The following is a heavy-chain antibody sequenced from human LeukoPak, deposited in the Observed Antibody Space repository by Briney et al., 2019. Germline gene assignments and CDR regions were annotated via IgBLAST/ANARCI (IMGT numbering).Heavy chain of an antibody. D-gene: IGHD6-19*01. CDR2: MNPNSGNT. V-gene: IGHV1-8*01. CDR1: GYTFTSYD. Sequence: ASVKVSCKASGYTFTSYDINWVRQATGQGLEWMGWMNPNSGNTGYAQKFQGRVTMTRDMYTTTVYMDLVSLRSEDTAFYYCARDPPHTTGWASEFDPWGQGTLVTVSS. CDR3: ARDPPHTTGWASEFDP. J-gene: IGHJ5*02.